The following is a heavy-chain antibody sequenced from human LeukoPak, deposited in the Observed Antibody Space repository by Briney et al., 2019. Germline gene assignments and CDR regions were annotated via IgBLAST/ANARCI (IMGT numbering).Heavy chain of an antibody. V-gene: IGHV4-39*07. CDR3: ARAGDYGDPWDY. D-gene: IGHD4-17*01. CDR1: GGSIRSSYYY. Sequence: SETLSLTCTVSGGSIRSSYYYWGWIRQPPGKGLEWIGEINHSGSTNYNPSLKSRVTISVDTSKNQFSLKLSSVTAADTAVYYCARAGDYGDPWDYWGQGTLVTVSS. J-gene: IGHJ4*02. CDR2: INHSGST.